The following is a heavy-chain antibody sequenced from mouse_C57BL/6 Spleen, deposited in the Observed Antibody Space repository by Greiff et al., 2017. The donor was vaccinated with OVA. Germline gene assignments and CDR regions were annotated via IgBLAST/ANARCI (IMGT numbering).Heavy chain of an antibody. CDR1: GYTFTSSL. J-gene: IGHJ4*01. Sequence: VQLQQSGAELVKPGASVKLSCTASGYTFTSSLLHWVKQRPGQGLEWIGMIHPNSGSTNYNEKFKSKATLTVDKSSSTAYMQLSSLTSENSAVYYCARWGYAMDYWGQGTSVTVAS. CDR3: ARWGYAMDY. CDR2: IHPNSGST. V-gene: IGHV1-64*01.